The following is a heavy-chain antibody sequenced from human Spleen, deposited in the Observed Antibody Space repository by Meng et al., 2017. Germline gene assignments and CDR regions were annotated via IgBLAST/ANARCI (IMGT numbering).Heavy chain of an antibody. Sequence: SETLSLTCTVSGGSISSGSHYWSWIRQPAGKGLEWIGRFYSSGSSKYNPSLKSRATISVDTSKNQFSLKLNSVTAADTAVYYCARDRGYDLVTAEYYLDLWGQGTLVTVSS. D-gene: IGHD3-9*01. CDR3: ARDRGYDLVTAEYYLDL. V-gene: IGHV4-61*02. CDR1: GGSISSGSHY. CDR2: FYSSGSS. J-gene: IGHJ4*02.